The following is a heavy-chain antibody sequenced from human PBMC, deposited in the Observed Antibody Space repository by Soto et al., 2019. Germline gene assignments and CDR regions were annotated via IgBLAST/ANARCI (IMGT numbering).Heavy chain of an antibody. D-gene: IGHD3-3*01. CDR1: GYTFTSYD. CDR3: ARKSSSSQCYDFGSGVCRHYYGCLDL. J-gene: IGHJ4*02. CDR2: MNPNSGNT. V-gene: IGHV1-8*01. Sequence: ASVKVSCKASGYTFTSYDINWVRQATGQGLEWMGWMNPNSGNTGYAQKFQGRVTMTRNTSISKAYMELSSLSSEDTAVYYCARKSSSSQCYDFGSGVCRHYYGCLDLWGKGPVVTV.